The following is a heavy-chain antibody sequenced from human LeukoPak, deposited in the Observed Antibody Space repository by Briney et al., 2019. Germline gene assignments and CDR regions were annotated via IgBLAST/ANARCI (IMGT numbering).Heavy chain of an antibody. V-gene: IGHV3-74*01. D-gene: IGHD3-3*01. Sequence: PGGSLRLSCAASGFTFSSYWMHWVRQAPGKGLVWVSRINSDGSSTSYADSVKGRFTISRDNAKNTLYLQMNSLRAEDTAVNYCARGGVTTVLEYYYYGMDVWGQGTTVTVS. CDR3: ARGGVTTVLEYYYYGMDV. CDR1: GFTFSSYW. J-gene: IGHJ6*02. CDR2: INSDGSST.